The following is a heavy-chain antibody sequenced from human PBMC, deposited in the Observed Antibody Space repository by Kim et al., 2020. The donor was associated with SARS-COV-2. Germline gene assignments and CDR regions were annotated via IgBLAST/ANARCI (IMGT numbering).Heavy chain of an antibody. CDR1: GYTFTGYA. V-gene: IGHV1-3*01. D-gene: IGHD2-15*01. CDR2: INAGNGNT. CDR3: AKGYCGVGTCSFEH. Sequence: ASVKVFCKASGYTFTGYALHWVRQAPGQRLEWMGWINAGNGNTKYSQNFQGKVTITRDTFAGTAYMELSSLRSEDTAVYYCAKGYCGVGTCSFEHWGQGTLLTVSS. J-gene: IGHJ4*02.